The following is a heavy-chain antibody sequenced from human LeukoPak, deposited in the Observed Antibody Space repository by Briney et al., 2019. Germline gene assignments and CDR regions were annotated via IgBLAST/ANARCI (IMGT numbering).Heavy chain of an antibody. J-gene: IGHJ6*02. D-gene: IGHD6-13*01. CDR1: GGSISSYY. Sequence: PSETLSLTCTVSGGSISSYYWSWLRQPARKGLEWIGRIYTSGSTNYNPSLKSRVTMSVDTSKNQFSLKLSSVTAADTAVYYCAGGGDSSSWYYYYGMDVWGQGTTVTVSS. CDR2: IYTSGST. V-gene: IGHV4-4*07. CDR3: AGGGDSSSWYYYYGMDV.